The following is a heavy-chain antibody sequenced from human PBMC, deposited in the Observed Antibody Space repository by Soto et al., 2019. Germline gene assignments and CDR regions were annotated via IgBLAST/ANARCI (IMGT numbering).Heavy chain of an antibody. V-gene: IGHV3-15*07. Sequence: GGSLRLSCAASGFTFSNAWMNWVRQAPGKGLEWVGRIKSKTDGGTTDYAAPVKGRFTISRDDSKNTLYLQMNSLKTEDTAVYYCTTGGYCTNGVCYITSNYYYYGMDVWGQGTTVTVSS. J-gene: IGHJ6*02. CDR1: GFTFSNAW. CDR3: TTGGYCTNGVCYITSNYYYYGMDV. D-gene: IGHD2-8*01. CDR2: IKSKTDGGTT.